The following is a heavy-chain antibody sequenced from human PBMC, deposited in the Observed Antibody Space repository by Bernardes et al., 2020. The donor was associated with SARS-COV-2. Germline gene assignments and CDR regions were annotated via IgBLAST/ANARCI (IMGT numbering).Heavy chain of an antibody. Sequence: SETLSLTCTVSGGSIRGVTYYWGWIRQPPGQGLEWLGSISYSGDTHFNPSLKSRLTLSVDTSKSQFSLELSSVTAADTAVYYCARRGYSANSAALDYWGQGTLVTVSS. D-gene: IGHD4-4*01. V-gene: IGHV4-39*01. CDR1: GGSIRGVTYY. CDR3: ARRGYSANSAALDY. CDR2: ISYSGDT. J-gene: IGHJ4*02.